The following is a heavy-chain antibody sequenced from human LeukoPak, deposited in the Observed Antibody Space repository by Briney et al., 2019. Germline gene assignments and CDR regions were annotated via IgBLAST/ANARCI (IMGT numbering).Heavy chain of an antibody. Sequence: PGGSLRLSCAGSGFAFSSQGIHWVRQAPGKGLEWVAVISYDGKNKYYGDSVKGRFTISRDNSKNSLYLQMNSLRTEDTALYYCASTYYYDSSAYSRAEYFQYWGQGTLVTVSS. V-gene: IGHV3-30*03. D-gene: IGHD3-22*01. CDR1: GFAFSSQG. CDR2: ISYDGKNK. CDR3: ASTYYYDSSAYSRAEYFQY. J-gene: IGHJ1*01.